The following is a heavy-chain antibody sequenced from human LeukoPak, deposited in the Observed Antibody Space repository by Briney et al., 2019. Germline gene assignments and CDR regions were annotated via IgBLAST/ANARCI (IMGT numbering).Heavy chain of an antibody. CDR1: GASISSYY. CDR2: VAHIGST. J-gene: IGHJ4*02. D-gene: IGHD7-27*01. V-gene: IGHV4-59*01. Sequence: PSETLSLTCTVSGASISSYYWSWIRQPPGKGLEWVGHVAHIGSTSYNPSLNSRVSISRDTSKKQLSLKLSSVTAAGTAVYFCARENWGSGHFLDYWGQGTLVTVFS. CDR3: ARENWGSGHFLDY.